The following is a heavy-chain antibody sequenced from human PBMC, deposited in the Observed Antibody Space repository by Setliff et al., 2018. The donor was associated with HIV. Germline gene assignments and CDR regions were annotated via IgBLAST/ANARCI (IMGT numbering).Heavy chain of an antibody. V-gene: IGHV4-34*01. D-gene: IGHD3-22*01. CDR1: GGSFSGYY. J-gene: IGHJ3*02. Sequence: SETLSLTCAVYGGSFSGYYWSWIRQPPGKGLEWIGEINHSGSTNYNPSLKSRVTISVDTSKNQFSLKLSSVTAADTAVYYCARGPLDYYDSSGYLDAFDTWGQGTMVTVSS. CDR3: ARGPLDYYDSSGYLDAFDT. CDR2: INHSGST.